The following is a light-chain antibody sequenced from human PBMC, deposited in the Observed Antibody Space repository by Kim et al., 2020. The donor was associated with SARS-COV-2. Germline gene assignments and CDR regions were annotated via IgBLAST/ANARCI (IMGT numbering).Light chain of an antibody. CDR2: GAS. J-gene: IGKJ2*03. Sequence: SVAPGERATRSCRASQIVSSNLAWCQQKPGQAPRLLIYGASTRATGIPARFSGSGSGTEFTLTISSLQSEDFAVYYCQQYNNWPPSFGQGTKLEIK. CDR3: QQYNNWPPS. CDR1: QIVSSN. V-gene: IGKV3-15*01.